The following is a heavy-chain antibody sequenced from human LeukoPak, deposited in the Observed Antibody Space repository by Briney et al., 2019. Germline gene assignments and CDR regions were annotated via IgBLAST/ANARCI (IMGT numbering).Heavy chain of an antibody. CDR2: IYHSGST. V-gene: IGHV4-38-2*02. J-gene: IGHJ4*02. CDR1: GYSISSGYY. D-gene: IGHD2-2*01. CDR3: ARAGVIVVPAAMMQV. Sequence: PSETLSLTCTVSGYSISSGYYWGWIRQPPGKGLEWIGSIYHSGSTYYNPSLKSRVTISVDTSKNQFSLKLSSVTAADTAVYYCARAGVIVVPAAMMQVWGQGTLVTVSS.